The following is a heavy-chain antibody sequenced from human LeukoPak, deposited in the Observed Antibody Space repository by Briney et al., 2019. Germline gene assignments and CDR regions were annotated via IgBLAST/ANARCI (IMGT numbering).Heavy chain of an antibody. D-gene: IGHD3-3*01. CDR1: GFTVSRNY. Sequence: GGSLRLSCAASGFTVSRNYMSWVRQAPGKGLEWVSSISSSSSYIYYADSVKGRFTISRDNAKNSLYLQMNSLRSDDTAVYYCARVPFMRFLEWLSNFDYWGQGTLVTVSS. CDR2: ISSSSSYI. V-gene: IGHV3-21*04. J-gene: IGHJ4*02. CDR3: ARVPFMRFLEWLSNFDY.